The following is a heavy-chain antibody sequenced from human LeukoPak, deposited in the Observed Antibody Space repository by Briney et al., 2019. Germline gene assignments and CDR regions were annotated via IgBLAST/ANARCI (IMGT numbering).Heavy chain of an antibody. J-gene: IGHJ2*01. V-gene: IGHV4-59*08. D-gene: IGHD3-22*01. Sequence: SETLSLTCTVSGGSISSYYWSWIRQPPGKGLEWIGYIYYSGSTNYNPSLKSRVTISVDTSKNQFSLKLSSVTAADTAVYYCARRTYYYDSSGYYPSLWYFDLWGRGTLVTVSS. CDR3: ARRTYYYDSSGYYPSLWYFDL. CDR1: GGSISSYY. CDR2: IYYSGST.